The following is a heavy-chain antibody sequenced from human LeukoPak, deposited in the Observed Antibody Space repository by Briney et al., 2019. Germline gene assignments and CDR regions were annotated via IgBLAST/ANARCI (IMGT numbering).Heavy chain of an antibody. V-gene: IGHV3-23*01. CDR3: AKVRGSYPNYYFDY. D-gene: IGHD3-16*01. CDR1: GFTFSSYA. J-gene: IGHJ4*02. Sequence: PGGSLRLSCAASGFTFSSYAMNWVRQAPGKGLEWVSAISGSGGSTYYADSVKGRFTISRDNSKNTLYLQMNSLRAEDTAVYYCAKVRGSYPNYYFDYWGQGTLVTVSS. CDR2: ISGSGGST.